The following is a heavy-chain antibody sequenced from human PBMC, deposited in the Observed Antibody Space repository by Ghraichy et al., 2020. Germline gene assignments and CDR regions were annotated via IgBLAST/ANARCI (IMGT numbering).Heavy chain of an antibody. Sequence: SETLSLTCAVYGGSFSGYYWSWIRQPPGKGLEWIGEINHSGSTNYNPSLKSRVTISVDTSKNQFSLNLSSVTAADTAVYYCARALPHCSSTSCLPQVYYYGMDVWGQGNTVTGSS. CDR1: GGSFSGYY. CDR2: INHSGST. V-gene: IGHV4-34*01. D-gene: IGHD2-2*01. CDR3: ARALPHCSSTSCLPQVYYYGMDV. J-gene: IGHJ6*02.